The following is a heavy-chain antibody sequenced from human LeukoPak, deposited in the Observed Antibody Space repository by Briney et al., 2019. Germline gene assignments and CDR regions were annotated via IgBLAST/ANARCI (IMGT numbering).Heavy chain of an antibody. J-gene: IGHJ4*02. V-gene: IGHV3-49*04. D-gene: IGHD3-16*01. CDR2: IRSKAYGGTT. CDR3: TSPWGAFEY. CDR1: GFTFGDYA. Sequence: QPGRSLRLSCTASGFTFGDYAMTWVRQAPGKGLGWVGFIRSKAYGGTTEYAASVRGRFTISRDDSKSIAYLQMNSLKTEDTGVYYCTSPWGAFEYWGQGTLVTVSS.